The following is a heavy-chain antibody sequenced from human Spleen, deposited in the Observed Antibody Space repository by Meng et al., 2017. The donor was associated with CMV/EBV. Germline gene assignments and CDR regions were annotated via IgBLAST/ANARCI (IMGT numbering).Heavy chain of an antibody. V-gene: IGHV1-18*01. CDR3: AGDSSAFSSIAAPLYYYYYGMDV. CDR1: GYTFTSYG. Sequence: ASVKVSCKASGYTFTSYGISWVRQAPGQGLEWMGWISGYTGNTLYAQKVQGRVTMTTDTSASTAYMELRSLRSDDTAMYYCAGDSSAFSSIAAPLYYYYYGMDVWGQGTTVTVSS. D-gene: IGHD6-6*01. CDR2: ISGYTGNT. J-gene: IGHJ6*02.